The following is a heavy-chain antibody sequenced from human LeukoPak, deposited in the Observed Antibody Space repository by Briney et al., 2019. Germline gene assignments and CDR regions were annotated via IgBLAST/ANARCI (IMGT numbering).Heavy chain of an antibody. D-gene: IGHD3-22*01. CDR2: ISSSGSTI. CDR1: GFTSDDYG. CDR3: AGGHSSGYYPIDY. J-gene: IGHJ4*02. Sequence: PGGSLRLSCAASGFTSDDYGMSWVRQAPGKGLEWVSYISSSGSTIYYADSVKGRFTISRDNAKNSLYLQMNSLRVEDTAVYYCAGGHSSGYYPIDYWGQGTLVTVSS. V-gene: IGHV3-48*01.